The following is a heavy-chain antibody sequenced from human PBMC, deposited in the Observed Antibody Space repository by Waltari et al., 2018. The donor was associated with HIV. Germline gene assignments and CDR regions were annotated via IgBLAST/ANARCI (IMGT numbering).Heavy chain of an antibody. D-gene: IGHD3-22*01. CDR1: GVPLRMSA. J-gene: IGHJ4*02. CDR2: FRVSGGST. V-gene: IGHV3-23*04. Sequence: EFQFAECGGGLGQRGGSISLSCGSSGVPLRMSAMRGTRPPAGAGVNGVEWISAFRVSGGSTYYADSVNGRFTISRDNSKNTLYLQMNSLRAEDTAVDYCAKGHTYYYDSSGYRYYFDYWGQGTLVTVSS. CDR3: AKGHTYYYDSSGYRYYFDY.